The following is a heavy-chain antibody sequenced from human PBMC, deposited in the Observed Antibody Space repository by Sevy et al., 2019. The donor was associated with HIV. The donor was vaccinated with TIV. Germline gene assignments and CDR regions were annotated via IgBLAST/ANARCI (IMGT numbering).Heavy chain of an antibody. V-gene: IGHV3-23*01. CDR3: AKAGPRGGSSAVTPYFDY. Sequence: GGSLRLSCAASGFTFSSYAMSWVRQAPGKGLEWVSAISGSGGSTYYADSVKGRFTISRDNSKNTLYLQMNSLRAEDTAVYYCAKAGPRGGSSAVTPYFDYWGQGTLVTVSS. CDR1: GFTFSSYA. D-gene: IGHD6-6*01. CDR2: ISGSGGST. J-gene: IGHJ4*02.